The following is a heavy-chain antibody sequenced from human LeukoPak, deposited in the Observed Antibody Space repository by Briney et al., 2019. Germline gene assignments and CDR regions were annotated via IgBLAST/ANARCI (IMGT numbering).Heavy chain of an antibody. CDR1: GFTFSDYG. CDR3: ARGPTRAMWGGDVVHY. J-gene: IGHJ4*02. CDR2: INDGGGST. Sequence: GGSLRLSCVASGFTFSDYGVNWVRQAPGKGLEWVSTINDGGGSTYYADSVKGRFTISRDNPRNTLYLQMHSLRAEDIAVYYCARGPTRAMWGGDVVHYWGQGTLVTVSS. D-gene: IGHD2-21*02. V-gene: IGHV3-23*01.